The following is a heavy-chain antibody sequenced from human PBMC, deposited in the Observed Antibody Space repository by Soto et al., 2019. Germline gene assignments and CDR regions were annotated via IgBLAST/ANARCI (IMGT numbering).Heavy chain of an antibody. J-gene: IGHJ4*02. D-gene: IGHD3-10*01. CDR1: GFPFSKAW. CDR2: IKSKPDGGTT. V-gene: IGHV3-15*01. Sequence: KPGGSLRLSCAASGFPFSKAWMSWFRQAPGKGLEWVGRIKSKPDGGTTDYAAPVKGRLSISRDDSKNTMYLQTKSLKSEDTAVYYCTTDWSLLLWFGELSTGGYRGQGTLVTVSS. CDR3: TTDWSLLLWFGELSTGGY.